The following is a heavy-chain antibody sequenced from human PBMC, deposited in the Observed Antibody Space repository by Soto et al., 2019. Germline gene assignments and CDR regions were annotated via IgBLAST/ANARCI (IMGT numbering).Heavy chain of an antibody. V-gene: IGHV3-33*01. CDR2: IWYDGSNK. D-gene: IGHD4-17*01. CDR1: GFTFSSYG. J-gene: IGHJ6*02. CDR3: ARDYGDYVADYYYYGMDV. Sequence: GSLRLSCAASGFTFSSYGMHWVRQAPGKGLEWVAVIWYDGSNKYYADSVKGRFTISRTISKNTLYLQMNSLRAEHTAVYYCARDYGDYVADYYYYGMDVWGQGTTVTVSS.